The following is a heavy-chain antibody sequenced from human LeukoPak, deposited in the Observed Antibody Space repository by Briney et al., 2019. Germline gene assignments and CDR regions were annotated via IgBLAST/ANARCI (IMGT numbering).Heavy chain of an antibody. V-gene: IGHV4-31*03. Sequence: SQTLSLTCTVSGGSVSSGGYYWSWIRQHPGKGLEWIGYIYYSGSTYYNPSLKSRVTISVDTSKNQFSLKLSSVTAADTAVYYCARACGSSTSCLDYWGQGTLVTASS. CDR3: ARACGSSTSCLDY. J-gene: IGHJ4*02. CDR2: IYYSGST. D-gene: IGHD2-2*01. CDR1: GGSVSSGGYY.